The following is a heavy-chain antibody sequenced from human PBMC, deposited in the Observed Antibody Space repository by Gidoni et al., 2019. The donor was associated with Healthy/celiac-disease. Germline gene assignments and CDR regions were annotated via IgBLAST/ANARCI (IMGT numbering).Heavy chain of an antibody. Sequence: QLQLQESVPGLVKPSETLSLTCTVSGGSISRSSYFWGWIRQPPGKGLEWIGSIYYRGSTYYKPSRKSRVTISVDTSKNQFSLKLSSVTAADTAVYYCARHVREGTTGAFDIWGQGTMVTVSS. CDR1: GGSISRSSYF. CDR2: IYYRGST. CDR3: ARHVREGTTGAFDI. V-gene: IGHV4-39*01. J-gene: IGHJ3*02. D-gene: IGHD1-7*01.